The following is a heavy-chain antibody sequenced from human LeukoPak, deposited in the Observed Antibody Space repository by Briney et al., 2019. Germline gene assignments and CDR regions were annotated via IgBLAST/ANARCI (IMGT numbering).Heavy chain of an antibody. J-gene: IGHJ6*02. CDR2: IYHSGST. V-gene: IGHV4-30-2*01. CDR3: ARALGYCSGGSCYGMDV. D-gene: IGHD2-15*01. CDR1: GGSISSGGYS. Sequence: SQTLSLTCAVPGGSISSGGYSWSWIRQPPGKGLEWIGYIYHSGSTYYNPSLKSRVTISVDRSKNQFSLKLSSVTAADTAVYYCARALGYCSGGSCYGMDVWGQGTTVTVSS.